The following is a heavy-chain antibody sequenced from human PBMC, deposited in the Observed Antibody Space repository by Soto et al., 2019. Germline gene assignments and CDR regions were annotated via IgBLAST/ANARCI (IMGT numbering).Heavy chain of an antibody. CDR1: GFTFSSYA. J-gene: IGHJ6*03. V-gene: IGHV3-23*01. CDR2: ISGSGGST. Sequence: HPGGSLRLSCAASGFTFSSYAMSWVRQAPGKGLEWVSAISGSGGSTYYADSVKGRFTISRDNSKNTLYLQMNSLRAEDTAVYYCAKDRCSGGSCYPARYYYYYYYMDVWGKGTTVTVSS. D-gene: IGHD2-15*01. CDR3: AKDRCSGGSCYPARYYYYYYYMDV.